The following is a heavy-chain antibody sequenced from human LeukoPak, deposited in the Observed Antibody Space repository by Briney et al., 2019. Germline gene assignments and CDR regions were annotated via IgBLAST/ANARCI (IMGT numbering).Heavy chain of an antibody. CDR1: GFTFSSYW. CDR2: MKQDGSEK. D-gene: IGHD3-10*01. V-gene: IGHV3-7*01. Sequence: GGSLRLSCAASGFTFSSYWMSWVRQAPGKGLEWVANMKQDGSEKYYVDSVKGRFTISRDNAKNSLYLQMNSLRAEDTAVYYCARDFKGFGELGDAFDIWGQGTMVTVSS. J-gene: IGHJ3*02. CDR3: ARDFKGFGELGDAFDI.